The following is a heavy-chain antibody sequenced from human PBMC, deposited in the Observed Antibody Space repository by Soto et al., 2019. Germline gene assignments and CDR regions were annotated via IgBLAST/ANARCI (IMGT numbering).Heavy chain of an antibody. D-gene: IGHD3-16*01. J-gene: IGHJ4*02. V-gene: IGHV1-18*04. CDR3: ATDPSYLTEDY. CDR1: GYTFTNYG. Sequence: QVQLVQSGAEVKKPGASVRVSCKASGYTFTNYGISWVRQAHGQGLEWIGWISAYNGDTIYAQKLQGRVTMTTDTSTSTAYMELRSLRSDDTAMYFCATDPSYLTEDYWGQGTLVTVSS. CDR2: ISAYNGDT.